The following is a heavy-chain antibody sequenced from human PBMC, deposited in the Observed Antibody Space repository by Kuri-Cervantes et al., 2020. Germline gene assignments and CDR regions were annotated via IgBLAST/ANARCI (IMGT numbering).Heavy chain of an antibody. V-gene: IGHV1-69*10. Sequence: SVKVSCKTSRDTFSTYTIHWVRQAPGQGLEWMGGIIPISGIANYAQKFQGRVTITADKSTSTVYMELSSLRSEDTAVYYCARAPRYSGWYPTWGQGILVTVSS. CDR3: ARAPRYSGWYPT. CDR1: RDTFSTYT. J-gene: IGHJ5*02. CDR2: IIPISGIA. D-gene: IGHD6-19*01.